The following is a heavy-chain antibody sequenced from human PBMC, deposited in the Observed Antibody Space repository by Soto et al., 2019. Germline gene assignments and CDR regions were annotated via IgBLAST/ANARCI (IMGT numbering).Heavy chain of an antibody. CDR3: ARVQHPAYFDY. V-gene: IGHV3-11*06. CDR2: ISSTGSYT. J-gene: IGHJ4*02. Sequence: PGGSLRLSCVASGFTFDDYYMTWIRQAPGTGPEWVSYISSTGSYTKYADFVKSRITINPDTSKNQFSLHLSSVTPEDTAVYYCARVQHPAYFDYWGQGTPVTVSS. CDR1: GFTFDDYY.